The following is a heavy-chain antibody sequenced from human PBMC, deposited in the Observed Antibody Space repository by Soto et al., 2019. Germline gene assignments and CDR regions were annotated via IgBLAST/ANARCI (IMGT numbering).Heavy chain of an antibody. Sequence: GGSLRLSCAASGFTVSSNYMSWVRQAPGKGLEWVSVIYSGGSTYYADSVKGRFTISRDNSKNTLYLQMNSLRAEDTAVYYCAREGRVGYGDFDAFDIWGQGTMVTVSS. CDR3: AREGRVGYGDFDAFDI. D-gene: IGHD4-17*01. V-gene: IGHV3-53*01. J-gene: IGHJ3*02. CDR1: GFTVSSNY. CDR2: IYSGGST.